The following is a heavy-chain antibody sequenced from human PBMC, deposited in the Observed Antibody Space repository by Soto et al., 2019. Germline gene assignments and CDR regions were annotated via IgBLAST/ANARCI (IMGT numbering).Heavy chain of an antibody. J-gene: IGHJ3*02. D-gene: IGHD3-3*01. CDR2: INPATGAA. CDR3: ARGGGVGVSGSAAFDM. V-gene: IGHV1-2*02. Sequence: QLHLVQSGAVVKKPGASVTVSCSASGYPVTAYYMHWVRQAPGRGLEWMGGINPATGAAKSTQTFQGMFTMARDTSTRTVFMELRCLTSEDTAGFYGARGGGVGVSGSAAFDMWGQGTLVTVSS. CDR1: GYPVTAYY.